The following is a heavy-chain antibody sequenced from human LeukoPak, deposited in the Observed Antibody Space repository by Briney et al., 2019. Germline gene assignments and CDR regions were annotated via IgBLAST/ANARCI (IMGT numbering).Heavy chain of an antibody. D-gene: IGHD3-10*01. V-gene: IGHV3-30*18. CDR3: ANGYYYGSGSYYKEAFDI. Sequence: GGSLRLSCAASGFTFSNYGMHWVRQAPGKGLEWVVVISYDGSSKYYADSVKGRFTISRDNSKNTLYLQMNSLRAEDTAVYYCANGYYYGSGSYYKEAFDIWGQGTMVTVSS. CDR1: GFTFSNYG. J-gene: IGHJ3*02. CDR2: ISYDGSSK.